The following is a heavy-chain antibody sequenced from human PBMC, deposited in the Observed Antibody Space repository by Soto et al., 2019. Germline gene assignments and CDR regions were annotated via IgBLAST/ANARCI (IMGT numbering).Heavy chain of an antibody. V-gene: IGHV3-53*01. D-gene: IGHD1-26*01. CDR1: GFTISNNY. CDR2: IYSGDST. J-gene: IGHJ6*02. CDR3: ARGGGATGEYYYHYYTLDV. Sequence: EVQLVESGGGLVQPGGSLRLSCAASGFTISNNYMNWVRQAPGKGLEWVSFIYSGDSTNYADSVKGRFTISRDNSKNTGDLQPTTPRGEGPAVYNWARGGGATGEYYYHYYTLDVWGQGTTVTVSS.